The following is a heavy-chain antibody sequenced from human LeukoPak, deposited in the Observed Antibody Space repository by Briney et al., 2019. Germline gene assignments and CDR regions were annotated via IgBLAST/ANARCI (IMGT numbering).Heavy chain of an antibody. CDR2: IYSTGST. J-gene: IGHJ4*02. CDR1: GGSISSYY. CDR3: ARGVVVAGLRYYFDS. D-gene: IGHD6-19*01. Sequence: SETLSLTCTVSGGSISSYYWSWIRQPAGKGLEWIGRIYSTGSTKYSPSLESRLTMSLDTSKDQFSLKLTSVTAADTAAYYCARGVVVAGLRYYFDSWGQGSLVSVSS. V-gene: IGHV4-4*07.